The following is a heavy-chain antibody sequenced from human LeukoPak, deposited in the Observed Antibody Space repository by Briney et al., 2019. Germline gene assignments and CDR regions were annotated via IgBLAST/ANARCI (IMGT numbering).Heavy chain of an antibody. Sequence: GGSLRLSCAASGFTFSDYYMSWIRQAPGKGLEWVSYISSSGSTIYYADSVKGRFTISRDNSKNTLYLQMNSLRAEDTAVYYCAKRGDYGDYGMDVWGQGTTVTVSS. D-gene: IGHD4-17*01. CDR3: AKRGDYGDYGMDV. V-gene: IGHV3-11*04. J-gene: IGHJ6*02. CDR2: ISSSGSTI. CDR1: GFTFSDYY.